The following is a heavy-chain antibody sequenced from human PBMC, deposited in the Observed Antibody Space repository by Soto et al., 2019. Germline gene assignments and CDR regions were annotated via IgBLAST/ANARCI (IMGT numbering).Heavy chain of an antibody. V-gene: IGHV2-5*02. Sequence: QITLKESGPALVKPTQPLTLTCTFSGFSLTTTGVGVGWIRQPPGKALEWLALIYWDDDKRYCPSLRSRLTITKDSSRHPVVPTLTHIDPVDTATYFSAHSLALDADWNYGRFDYWGQGALVTVSS. D-gene: IGHD1-7*01. J-gene: IGHJ4*02. CDR3: AHSLALDADWNYGRFDY. CDR2: IYWDDDK. CDR1: GFSLTTTGVG.